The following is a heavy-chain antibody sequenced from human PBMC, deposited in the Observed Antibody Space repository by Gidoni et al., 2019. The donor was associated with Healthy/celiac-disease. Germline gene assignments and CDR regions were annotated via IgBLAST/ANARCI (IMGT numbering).Heavy chain of an antibody. CDR3: ARGFPCTSCYEKELDY. CDR1: GFTFDDYG. Sequence: EVQLVESGGGVVRPGGSLRLSCAASGFTFDDYGMSWVRQAPGKGLEWVSGINWNGGSTGYADSVKGRFTISRDNAKNALYLQMNSLRAEDTALYHCARGFPCTSCYEKELDYWGQGTLVTVSS. CDR2: INWNGGST. D-gene: IGHD2-2*01. J-gene: IGHJ4*02. V-gene: IGHV3-20*01.